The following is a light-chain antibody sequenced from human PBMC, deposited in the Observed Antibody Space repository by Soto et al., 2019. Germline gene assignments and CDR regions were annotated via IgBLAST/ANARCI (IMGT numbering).Light chain of an antibody. CDR2: KAS. J-gene: IGKJ1*01. CDR1: QSISNW. CDR3: QQYNSYSWP. V-gene: IGKV1-5*03. Sequence: DIQMTQSPSTLSASVGDRVTITCRASQSISNWLAWYQQKPGKAPKLLIYKASSLESGVPSRFSGSGSGTEFTLTISSLQPDDFATYYCQQYNSYSWPFGQGTKVEIK.